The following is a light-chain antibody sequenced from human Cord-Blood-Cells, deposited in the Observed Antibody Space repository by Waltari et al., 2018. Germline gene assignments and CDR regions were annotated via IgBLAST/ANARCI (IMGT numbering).Light chain of an antibody. CDR2: AAS. Sequence: IQLTQSPSSLSASVGDRVTITCRASQGISSYLAWYQQKPGKAPKLLIYAASTLQSGVPSKFNGSESGTDFTPTVSILQPEDFATYYCHQLDSYPRTYGGGTKVEIK. V-gene: IGKV1-9*01. CDR3: HQLDSYPRT. J-gene: IGKJ4*01. CDR1: QGISSY.